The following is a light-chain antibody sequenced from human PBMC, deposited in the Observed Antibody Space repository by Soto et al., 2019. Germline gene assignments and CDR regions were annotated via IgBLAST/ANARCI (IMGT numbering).Light chain of an antibody. J-gene: IGKJ1*01. V-gene: IGKV1-5*03. CDR1: HSISSC. Sequence: DIQMTQSPSTLSASLRYRVTISCRASHSISSCLAWYQQKPGQAPKLLIYKASTLKSGVPSRFRGSGSGTEFTLPISSLQPDDFSTYYCQHYNSYSEAFGQGTKVDI. CDR3: QHYNSYSEA. CDR2: KAS.